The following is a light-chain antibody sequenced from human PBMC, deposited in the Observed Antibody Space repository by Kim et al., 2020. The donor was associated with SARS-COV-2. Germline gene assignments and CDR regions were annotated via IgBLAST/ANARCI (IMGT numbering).Light chain of an antibody. V-gene: IGKV1-39*01. J-gene: IGKJ4*01. CDR1: QSISHY. Sequence: AFDGDRVTINCRASQSISHYVNWYQQTPGKAPKLLVYAASNLQTGVSSRFSGSGSGTDFTLTITSLQPEDFETYDCQQGYATPLTFGGGTKVDIK. CDR2: AAS. CDR3: QQGYATPLT.